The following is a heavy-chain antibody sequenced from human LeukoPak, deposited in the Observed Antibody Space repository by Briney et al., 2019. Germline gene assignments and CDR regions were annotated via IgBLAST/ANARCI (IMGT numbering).Heavy chain of an antibody. CDR1: GFTFISYW. CDR3: AKDRENSGSYGPGGSWFDP. J-gene: IGHJ5*02. D-gene: IGHD1-26*01. CDR2: IKQDGSEK. V-gene: IGHV3-7*01. Sequence: PGGSLRLSCAASGFTFISYWMSWVRQAPGKGLEWVANIKQDGSEKYYVDSVKGRFTISRDNSKNTLYLQMNSLRAEDTAVYYCAKDRENSGSYGPGGSWFDPWGQGTLVTVSS.